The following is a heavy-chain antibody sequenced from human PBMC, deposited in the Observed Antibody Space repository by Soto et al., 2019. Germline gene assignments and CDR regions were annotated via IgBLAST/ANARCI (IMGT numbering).Heavy chain of an antibody. CDR3: ARSSVVRGVIGYFDY. J-gene: IGHJ4*02. D-gene: IGHD3-10*01. Sequence: QVQLQESGPGLVKPSQTLSLTCTVSGGSISSGGYYWSWIRQHPGKGLERIGYIYYSGSTYYNPSLKSRVTISVDTSKNQFSLKLSSVTAADTAVYYCARSSVVRGVIGYFDYWGQGTLVTVSS. CDR2: IYYSGST. CDR1: GGSISSGGYY. V-gene: IGHV4-31*03.